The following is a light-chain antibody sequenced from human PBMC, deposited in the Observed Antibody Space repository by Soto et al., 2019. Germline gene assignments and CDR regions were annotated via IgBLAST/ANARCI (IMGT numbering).Light chain of an antibody. J-gene: IGKJ1*01. CDR1: QSISSW. CDR3: QQYHSYPWT. Sequence: DIQVTQSPSILSASVGDRVTITCRASQSISSWLAWFQQMPGKAPNLLIYKASNLQSGVPSRFSGSGSGTDFTLTITSLQPDDFATYYCQQYHSYPWTFGQGTRVDVK. V-gene: IGKV1-5*03. CDR2: KAS.